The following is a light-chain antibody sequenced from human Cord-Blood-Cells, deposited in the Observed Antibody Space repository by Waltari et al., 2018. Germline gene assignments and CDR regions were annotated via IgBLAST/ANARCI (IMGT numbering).Light chain of an antibody. CDR1: PSVSSSY. J-gene: IGKJ3*01. CDR3: QQYGSSLFT. V-gene: IGKV3-20*01. CDR2: GAS. Sequence: IVLMQPLGNLSLSPGERATLSCRASPSVSSSYLAWYQQKPGQAPRLLIFGASSRATGIPDRFSGSGSGTDFTLTISRLEPEDFAVYYCQQYGSSLFTFGPGTKVDIK.